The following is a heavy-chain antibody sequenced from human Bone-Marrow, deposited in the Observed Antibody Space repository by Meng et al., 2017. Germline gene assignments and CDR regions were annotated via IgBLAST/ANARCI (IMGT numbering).Heavy chain of an antibody. D-gene: IGHD4-17*01. Sequence: GQVVESGGGLVQPGGSLKLSCAASGFTFSGSAMHWVRQASGKGLEWVGRIRSKANSYATAYAASVKGRFTISRDDSKNTAYLQMNSLKTEDTAVYYCTLTVTTQFDYWGQGTLVTVSS. J-gene: IGHJ4*02. CDR2: IRSKANSYAT. V-gene: IGHV3-73*02. CDR1: GFTFSGSA. CDR3: TLTVTTQFDY.